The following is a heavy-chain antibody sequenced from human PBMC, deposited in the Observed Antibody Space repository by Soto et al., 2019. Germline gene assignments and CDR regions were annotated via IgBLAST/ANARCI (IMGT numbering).Heavy chain of an antibody. CDR3: ARDPSPLYQLLSIYYGMDV. CDR1: GFTFSSYS. Sequence: PGGSLRLSCAASGFTFSSYSMNWVRQAPGKGLEWVSYISSSSSTIYYADSVKGRFTISRDNAKNSLYLQMNSLRAEDTAVYYCARDPSPLYQLLSIYYGMDVWGQGTTVTVSS. CDR2: ISSSSSTI. D-gene: IGHD2-2*01. J-gene: IGHJ6*02. V-gene: IGHV3-48*01.